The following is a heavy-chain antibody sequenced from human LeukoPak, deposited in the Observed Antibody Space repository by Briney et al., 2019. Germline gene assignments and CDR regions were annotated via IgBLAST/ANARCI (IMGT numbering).Heavy chain of an antibody. CDR2: ISSSSSTI. D-gene: IGHD3-10*01. CDR3: ARSAGGVYGSGSYPQDY. J-gene: IGHJ4*02. CDR1: GFTFSSYS. Sequence: PGGSLRLSCAASGFTFSSYSMNWVRQAPGKGLEWVSYISSSSSTIYYADSVKGRFTISRDNAKNSLYLQMNSLRAEDTAVYYCARSAGGVYGSGSYPQDYWGQGTLVTVSS. V-gene: IGHV3-48*01.